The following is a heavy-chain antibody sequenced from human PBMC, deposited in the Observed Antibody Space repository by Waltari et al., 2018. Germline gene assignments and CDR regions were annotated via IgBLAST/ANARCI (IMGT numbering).Heavy chain of an antibody. D-gene: IGHD4-4*01. Sequence: EVQLVESGGGLIQPGGSLRLSCAASGFTVSSNYIRWVRQAPGKGVEWVSGIESGGSRYYADSVRGRFTIARDNSKNTLYLQMNSLRAEDTAVYFCAGGAYSYSYLDYWGQGTLVTVSS. CDR1: GFTVSSNY. CDR2: IESGGSR. CDR3: AGGAYSYSYLDY. V-gene: IGHV3-53*01. J-gene: IGHJ4*02.